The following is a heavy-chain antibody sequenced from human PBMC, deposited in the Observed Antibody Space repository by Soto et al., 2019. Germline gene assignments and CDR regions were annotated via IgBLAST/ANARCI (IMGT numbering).Heavy chain of an antibody. J-gene: IGHJ4*02. D-gene: IGHD5-12*01. CDR2: INAGTGHT. Sequence: ASVKVSCKASGYTFTSYAMHWVRQAPGQRLEWMGWINAGTGHTKYSQKFQGRVTITRDTSASTAYMELSGLRSEDTAVYYCAAIIVATKGFDYRGQGTLVTVSS. CDR1: GYTFTSYA. V-gene: IGHV1-3*01. CDR3: AAIIVATKGFDY.